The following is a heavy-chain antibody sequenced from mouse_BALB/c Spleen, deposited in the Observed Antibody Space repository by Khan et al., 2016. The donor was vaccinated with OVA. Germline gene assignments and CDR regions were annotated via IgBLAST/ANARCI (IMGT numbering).Heavy chain of an antibody. CDR3: TRDRIDY. J-gene: IGHJ2*01. Sequence: VQLQQSGAELAKPGASVKMSCKASGYTFTTYWMHWVKQRPGQGLEWIGYINPTSGYTDYNDKFKDRATLSADNSSSTAYMQLNSLTSEDSAVYYCTRDRIDYWGQGTTLTVSS. CDR2: INPTSGYT. CDR1: GYTFTTYW. V-gene: IGHV1-7*01.